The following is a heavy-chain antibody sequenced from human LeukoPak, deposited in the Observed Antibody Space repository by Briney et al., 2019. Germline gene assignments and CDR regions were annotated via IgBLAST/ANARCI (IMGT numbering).Heavy chain of an antibody. CDR1: GFTFSSYS. CDR3: ARTSADYANDAFDI. CDR2: ISSSSSYI. Sequence: GGSLRLSCAASGFTFSSYSMNWVRQAPGKGLEWVSSISSSSSYIYYADSVKGRFTISRDNANNSMYLQMNSLRAEDKAVYYCARTSADYANDAFDIWGQGTMVTVSS. J-gene: IGHJ3*02. V-gene: IGHV3-21*01. D-gene: IGHD4-17*01.